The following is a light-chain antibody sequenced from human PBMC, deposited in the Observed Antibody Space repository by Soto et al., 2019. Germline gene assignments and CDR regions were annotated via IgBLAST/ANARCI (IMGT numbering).Light chain of an antibody. CDR2: SAS. J-gene: IGKJ5*01. V-gene: IGKV3-20*01. CDR1: QSLSGGY. Sequence: EIVLTQSPGTLSLSPGERATLSCRASQSLSGGYLAWFQQKPGQTPRLLIYSASNRATGIPDRFSGSGSGTDFSLTISRLEPEDFLVYYCQQKGSLPITFGQGTRLEIK. CDR3: QQKGSLPIT.